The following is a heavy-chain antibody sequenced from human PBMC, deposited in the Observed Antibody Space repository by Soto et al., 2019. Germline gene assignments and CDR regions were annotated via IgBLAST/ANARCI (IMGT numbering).Heavy chain of an antibody. D-gene: IGHD1-20*01. CDR3: ARMVTGTTRGYFDY. CDR2: INHSGSN. J-gene: IGHJ4*02. V-gene: IGHV4-34*01. CDR1: GGSFSGYY. Sequence: QVQLQQWGAGLLKPSETLSLTCAVYGGSFSGYYWSWIRQPPGKGLEWIGEINHSGSNNYNPSLKSRVTISVDTSKNQFSLKLSSVTAADTAVYYCARMVTGTTRGYFDYWGQGTLVTVSS.